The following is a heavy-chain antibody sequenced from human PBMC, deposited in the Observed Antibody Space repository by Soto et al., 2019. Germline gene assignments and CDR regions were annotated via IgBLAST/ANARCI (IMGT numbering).Heavy chain of an antibody. CDR2: IYYSGST. CDR1: GGSISSYY. D-gene: IGHD2-2*01. CDR3: ASSRYCISTSCHPSSFGYYYYGMDV. V-gene: IGHV4-59*01. Sequence: SETLSLTCTVFGGSISSYYWSWIRQPPGKGLEWIGYIYYSGSTNYNPSLKSRVTISVDTSKNQFSLNLASVTTADTAVYYCASSRYCISTSCHPSSFGYYYYGMDVWGQGTTVTVSS. J-gene: IGHJ6*02.